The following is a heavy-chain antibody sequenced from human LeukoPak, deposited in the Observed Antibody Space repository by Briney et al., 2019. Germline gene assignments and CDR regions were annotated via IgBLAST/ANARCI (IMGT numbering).Heavy chain of an antibody. V-gene: IGHV3-7*01. CDR3: ATFGLVAALDL. CDR2: INPAGSET. Sequence: GGSLRLSSAASGFSFNAYWMAWVRQAPGTELEWVANINPAGSETFHVDPVKGRFSISRDHAKNLVYLQMNSLRAEDTAVYYCATFGLVAALDLWGQGTLVTVSS. CDR1: GFSFNAYW. J-gene: IGHJ4*02. D-gene: IGHD5-12*01.